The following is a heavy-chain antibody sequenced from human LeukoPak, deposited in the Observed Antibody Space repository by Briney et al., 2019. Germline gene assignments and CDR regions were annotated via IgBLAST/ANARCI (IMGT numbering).Heavy chain of an antibody. D-gene: IGHD1-14*01. CDR3: ARCLAGSVPKLDY. J-gene: IGHJ4*02. CDR2: IYYSGST. Sequence: SETLSLTCTVSGGSISSSSYYWGWIRQPPGKGLEWMGSIYYSGSTYYNPSLKSRVTISVDRSKNQFSLKLSSVTAADTAVYYCARCLAGSVPKLDYWGQGTLVTVSS. V-gene: IGHV4-39*07. CDR1: GGSISSSSYY.